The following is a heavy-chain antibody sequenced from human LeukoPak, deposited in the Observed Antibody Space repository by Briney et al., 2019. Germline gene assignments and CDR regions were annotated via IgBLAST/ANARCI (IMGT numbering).Heavy chain of an antibody. V-gene: IGHV4-59*12. J-gene: IGHJ5*02. CDR1: GGSISRYY. D-gene: IGHD1-26*01. CDR2: IYYSGST. CDR3: ARVPVNIWENWFDP. Sequence: PSETLSLTCTVSGGSISRYYWSWIRQPPGKGLEWIGYIYYSGSTNYNPSLKSRVTISVDTSKNQFSLKLSSVTAADTAVYYCARVPVNIWENWFDPWGQGTLVTVSS.